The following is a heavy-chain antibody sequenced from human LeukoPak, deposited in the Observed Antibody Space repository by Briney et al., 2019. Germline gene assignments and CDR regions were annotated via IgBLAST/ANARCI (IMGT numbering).Heavy chain of an antibody. J-gene: IGHJ4*02. D-gene: IGHD3-22*01. CDR2: ISSDGSNK. V-gene: IGHV3-30-3*01. CDR1: GFTFSTYA. CDR3: ARDRDSSAVHYFDY. Sequence: PGGALRLSCAASGFTFSTYAMHLVRQAPGKGLEWVAVISSDGSNKIYADSVKGRFTISRDNSRTMLYLQMNSLRAEDTAVYYCARDRDSSAVHYFDYWGQGTLVTVSS.